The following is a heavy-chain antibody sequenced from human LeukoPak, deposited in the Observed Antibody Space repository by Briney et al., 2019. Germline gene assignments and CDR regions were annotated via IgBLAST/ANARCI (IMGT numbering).Heavy chain of an antibody. Sequence: GGSLRLSCAASGFTFSSYTMSWVRQAPGKGLEWVSAISGSGGSTYYADSVKGRFTISRDNSKNTLYLQMNSLRAEDTAVYYCAKSTYYYDSSGYLYAFDIWGQGTMVTVSS. CDR2: ISGSGGST. CDR1: GFTFSSYT. V-gene: IGHV3-23*01. CDR3: AKSTYYYDSSGYLYAFDI. D-gene: IGHD3-22*01. J-gene: IGHJ3*02.